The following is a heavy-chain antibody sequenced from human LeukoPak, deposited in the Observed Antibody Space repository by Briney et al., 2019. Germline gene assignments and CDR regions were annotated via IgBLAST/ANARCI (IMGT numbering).Heavy chain of an antibody. D-gene: IGHD3-9*01. V-gene: IGHV3-74*01. CDR2: INSDGSST. CDR1: GFTFSSYW. J-gene: IGHJ4*02. CDR3: ARDGQHYDILTGYYRADYFDY. Sequence: GGTLRLSCAASGFTFSSYWMHWVRHAPGKGLVWVSRINSDGSSTSYADSVKGRFTISRDNAKNTLYLQMNSLRAEDTAVYYCARDGQHYDILTGYYRADYFDYWGQGTLVTVSS.